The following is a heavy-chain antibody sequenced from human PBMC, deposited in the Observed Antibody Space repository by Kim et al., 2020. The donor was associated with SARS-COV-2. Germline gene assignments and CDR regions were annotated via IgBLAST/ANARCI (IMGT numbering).Heavy chain of an antibody. CDR2: ISSSGSTI. J-gene: IGHJ4*01. D-gene: IGHD3-3*01. V-gene: IGHV3-48*03. Sequence: GGSLRLSCAASGFTFSSYEMNWVRQAPGKGLEGVSYISSSGSTIYYADSVKGRFTISRDNAKNSLYLQMNSLRAEDTAAEYFARVRSGITVFVADYYWG. CDR3: ARVRSGITVFVADYY. CDR1: GFTFSSYE.